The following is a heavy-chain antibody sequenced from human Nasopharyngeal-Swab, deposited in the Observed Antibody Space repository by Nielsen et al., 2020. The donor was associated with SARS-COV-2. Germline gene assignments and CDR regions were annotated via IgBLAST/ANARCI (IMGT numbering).Heavy chain of an antibody. Sequence: ASVKVSCKASGYTFSTFAINWVRHAPGQGLEWMGWINTNTGNPTYAQGFTGRFVFSLDTSSTTALLQINSLKAEDTAVYFCTKESERSDAGTHYISDYWGQGTLVTVSS. V-gene: IGHV7-4-1*02. CDR3: TKESERSDAGTHYISDY. CDR1: GYTFSTFA. J-gene: IGHJ4*02. CDR2: INTNTGNP. D-gene: IGHD3-10*01.